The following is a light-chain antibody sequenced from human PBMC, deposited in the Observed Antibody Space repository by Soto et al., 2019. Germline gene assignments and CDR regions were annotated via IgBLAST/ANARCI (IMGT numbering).Light chain of an antibody. V-gene: IGLV1-36*01. CDR1: SSNIGKNA. Sequence: QSVLTQPPSVSEAPRQRVTISCSGNSSNIGKNAVSWYQHLPGKAPKLLIYYDDLLPSGISDRFSGSKSGASASLAISGLQSEDESDYYCAAWDDSLIGYVFGTGTKLTVL. CDR3: AAWDDSLIGYV. J-gene: IGLJ1*01. CDR2: YDD.